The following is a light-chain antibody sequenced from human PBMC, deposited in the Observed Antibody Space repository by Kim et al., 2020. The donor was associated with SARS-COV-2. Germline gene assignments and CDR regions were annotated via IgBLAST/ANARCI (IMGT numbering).Light chain of an antibody. V-gene: IGKV4-1*01. J-gene: IGKJ1*01. CDR2: WAS. CDR1: QSVLYNSNNKNY. Sequence: ATINCKSSQSVLYNSNNKNYLAWYQQKPGQPPKLLIYWASTRESGVPDRFSGSGSGTEFTLTISSLQAEDVAVYYCQQYYDPPRAFGQGTKVDIK. CDR3: QQYYDPPRA.